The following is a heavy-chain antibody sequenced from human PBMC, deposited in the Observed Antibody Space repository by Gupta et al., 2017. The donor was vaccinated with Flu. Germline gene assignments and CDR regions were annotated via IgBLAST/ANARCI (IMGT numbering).Heavy chain of an antibody. V-gene: IGHV1-58*01. CDR3: AATTEGLETATITSFHFDY. D-gene: IGHD5-24*01. J-gene: IGHJ4*02. Sequence: QMQLVQSGPEVQKSGTSVTDSCKASGFNLTSCALQWVRQARGQRLEWIGWIVVGSGNTNYAQKFQERVTITRDMSTSTAYMELRSLRSEETAVYYGAATTEGLETATITSFHFDYWGQGTLVTVSS. CDR1: GFNLTSCA. CDR2: IVVGSGNT.